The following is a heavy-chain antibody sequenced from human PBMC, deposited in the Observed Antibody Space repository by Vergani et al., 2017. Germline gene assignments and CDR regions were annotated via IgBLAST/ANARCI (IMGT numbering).Heavy chain of an antibody. Sequence: QVQLKESGPGLVKPSETLSITCTVSGGSISSGSYYWSWIRQPAGKGLEWIGRVYTSGGTNYNPSLKSRVTISVDTSKNQCSLKLSSGTAADTAVYYCARGGPWSSSYGYWGQETLVTVAS. CDR3: ARGGPWSSSYGY. D-gene: IGHD6-6*01. V-gene: IGHV4-61*02. J-gene: IGHJ4*02. CDR1: GGSISSGSYY. CDR2: VYTSGGT.